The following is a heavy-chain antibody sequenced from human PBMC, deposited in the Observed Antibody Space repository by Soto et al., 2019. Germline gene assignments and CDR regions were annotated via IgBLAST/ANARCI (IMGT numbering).Heavy chain of an antibody. V-gene: IGHV2-5*02. J-gene: IGHJ4*02. D-gene: IGHD6-19*01. CDR2: IYWDDDQ. CDR3: APTLVAGLGYYFDY. Sequence: QITLKESGPTLVKPTQTLTLTCTFSGFSLSTTRVGVGWIRQPPGKALEWLALIYWDDDQRYSAFLNSKLTIPNDTSKSQVVLTMTSMDPMATATYYCAPTLVAGLGYYFDYWGQRALVTVSS. CDR1: GFSLSTTRVG.